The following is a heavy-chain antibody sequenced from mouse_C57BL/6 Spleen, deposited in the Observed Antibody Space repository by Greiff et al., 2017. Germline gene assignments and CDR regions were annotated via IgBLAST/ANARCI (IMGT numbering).Heavy chain of an antibody. Sequence: QVQLQQPGAELVMPGASVKLSCKASGYTFTSYWMHWVKQRPGQGLEWIGEIDPSDSYTNYNQKFKGKSTLTVDKSSSTAYMQLSSLTSEDSAVYYCARRGLKLPYYFDYWGQGTTLTVSS. J-gene: IGHJ2*01. CDR3: ARRGLKLPYYFDY. CDR2: IDPSDSYT. V-gene: IGHV1-69*01. D-gene: IGHD2-1*01. CDR1: GYTFTSYW.